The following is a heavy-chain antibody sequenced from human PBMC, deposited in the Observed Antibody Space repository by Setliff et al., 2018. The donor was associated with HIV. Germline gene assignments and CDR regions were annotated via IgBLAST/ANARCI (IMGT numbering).Heavy chain of an antibody. CDR2: IYYSGCT. D-gene: IGHD3-3*01. Sequence: SETLSLTCTVSGGSISSKSYYWGWIRQPPGKGLEWIGSIYYSGCTYYNPSLKSRVTISVDTSKNQFSLNLTSVTAADTAVYYCARSKTFYDFWGGYYTHGAFKIWGLGTMVTVSS. V-gene: IGHV4-39*01. J-gene: IGHJ3*02. CDR3: ARSKTFYDFWGGYYTHGAFKI. CDR1: GGSISSKSYY.